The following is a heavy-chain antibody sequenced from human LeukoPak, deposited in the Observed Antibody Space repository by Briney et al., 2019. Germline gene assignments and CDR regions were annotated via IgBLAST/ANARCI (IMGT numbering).Heavy chain of an antibody. CDR1: GFTFSSYA. D-gene: IGHD6-13*01. Sequence: PGGSLRLSCAASGFTFSSYAMSWVRQAPGKGLEWVSAISGSGGSTYYADSVKGRFTTSRDNSKNTLYLQMNSLRAEDTAVYYCAKGLRSWYYFDYWGQGTLVTVSS. V-gene: IGHV3-23*01. J-gene: IGHJ4*02. CDR3: AKGLRSWYYFDY. CDR2: ISGSGGST.